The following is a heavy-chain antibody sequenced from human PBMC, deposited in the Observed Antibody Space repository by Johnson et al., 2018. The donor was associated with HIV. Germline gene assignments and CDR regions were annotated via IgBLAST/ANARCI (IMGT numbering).Heavy chain of an antibody. CDR2: INRDGGRT. CDR1: GFRFSSSW. V-gene: IGHV3-74*03. CDR3: AKPQLLADDIFNF. Sequence: VQLVESGGGLVQPGGSLRLSCTASGFRFSSSWMHWVRQAPGKGLVWVARINRDGGRTAYADSVKGRFTISRENTKDTLSLQMNSLRAEDTGVYYCAKPQLLADDIFNFWGQGTMVIVSS. J-gene: IGHJ3*01. D-gene: IGHD6-19*01.